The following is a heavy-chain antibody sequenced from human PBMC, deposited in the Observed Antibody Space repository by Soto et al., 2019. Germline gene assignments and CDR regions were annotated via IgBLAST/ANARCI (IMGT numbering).Heavy chain of an antibody. Sequence: EVQLLESGGGLVQPGGSLRLSCAASGFTFSSYAMSWVRQAPGKWLGWVSAISGSGGSTYYADSVKGRFTISRDNSKNTLYLQMNSLGAEDTAVYYCAKDPVAAAGTGWFDYWGQGTLVTVSS. D-gene: IGHD6-13*01. V-gene: IGHV3-23*01. CDR2: ISGSGGST. CDR3: AKDPVAAAGTGWFDY. CDR1: GFTFSSYA. J-gene: IGHJ4*02.